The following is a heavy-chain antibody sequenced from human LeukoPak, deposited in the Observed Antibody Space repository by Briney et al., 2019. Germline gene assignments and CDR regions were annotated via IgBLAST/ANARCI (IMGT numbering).Heavy chain of an antibody. CDR2: ISGSGGST. D-gene: IGHD2-15*01. CDR1: GFTFSSYA. Sequence: PGGSLRLSCAASGFTFSSYAMGWVRQAPGKGLEWVSAISGSGGSTYYADSVKGRFTISRDNSKNTLYPQMNSLRAEDTAVYYCAKDDAALGFIVVGAFDIWGQGTMVTVSS. J-gene: IGHJ3*02. CDR3: AKDDAALGFIVVGAFDI. V-gene: IGHV3-23*01.